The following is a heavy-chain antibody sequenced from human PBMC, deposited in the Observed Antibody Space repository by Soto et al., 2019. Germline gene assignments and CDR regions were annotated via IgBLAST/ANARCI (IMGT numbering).Heavy chain of an antibody. CDR3: AREDYSCSGSLKYGMDV. CDR1: GFTFSRFA. V-gene: IGHV3-30*04. J-gene: IGHJ6*02. Sequence: QVQLVESGGGVVQPGRSLRLSCAATGFTFSRFAMHWVRQAPGKGLEWVAVISDDGRKKNYVDSVKGRLTISRDNSKNTLYLQVNSLGIEDTAVYYCAREDYSCSGSLKYGMDVWGHGTTVIVSS. CDR2: ISDDGRKK. D-gene: IGHD3-10*01.